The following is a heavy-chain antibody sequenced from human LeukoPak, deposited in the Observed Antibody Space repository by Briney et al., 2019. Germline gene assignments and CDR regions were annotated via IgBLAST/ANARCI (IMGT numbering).Heavy chain of an antibody. CDR1: GFTFSSYA. CDR3: AKSFGYSRSWFDY. D-gene: IGHD6-13*01. Sequence: GGSLRLSCAASGFTFSSYAMSWARQAPGKGLEWVSGISGNGGGTYYADSVKGRFTISRDNSKDTLYLQMNSLRAEDTAVYYCAKSFGYSRSWFDYWGQGTLVTVSS. J-gene: IGHJ4*02. V-gene: IGHV3-23*01. CDR2: ISGNGGGT.